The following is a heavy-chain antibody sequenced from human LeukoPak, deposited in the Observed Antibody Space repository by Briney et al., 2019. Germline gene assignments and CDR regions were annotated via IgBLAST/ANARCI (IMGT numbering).Heavy chain of an antibody. CDR3: AKGPQLHSGYHPGY. D-gene: IGHD5-12*01. CDR2: ITGSDDKT. V-gene: IGHV3-23*01. J-gene: IGHJ4*02. CDR1: GFTFSSSA. Sequence: PGGSLSLSCAASGFTFSSSAMIWVRQAPGKGLEWVSTITGSDDKTYYADSVKGRFTISRDFSKNMVHLQMNSLRVEDTAIYYCAKGPQLHSGYHPGYWGQGTLVTVSS.